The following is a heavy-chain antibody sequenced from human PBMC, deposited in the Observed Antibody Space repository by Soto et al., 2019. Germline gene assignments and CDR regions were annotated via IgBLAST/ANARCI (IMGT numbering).Heavy chain of an antibody. CDR2: INPSGGST. Sequence: ASVKVSCKASGYTFTSYYMHWVRQAPGQGLEWMGIINPSGGSTSYAQKFQGRVTISRDNAKNFLYLQMNNLRVEDTAVYYCAGDDWGPAHFRGQGTLVTVSS. CDR3: AGDDWGPAHF. J-gene: IGHJ4*02. D-gene: IGHD2-2*01. CDR1: GYTFTSYY. V-gene: IGHV1-46*01.